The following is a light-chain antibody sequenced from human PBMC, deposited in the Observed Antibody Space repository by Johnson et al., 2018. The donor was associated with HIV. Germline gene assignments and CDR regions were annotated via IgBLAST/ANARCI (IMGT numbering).Light chain of an antibody. CDR2: KNN. CDR1: SSTIGNNY. V-gene: IGLV1-51*02. Sequence: QSVLTQPPSVSAAPGQKVTISCSGSSSTIGNNYVSWYQVLPGTAPKLLIYKNNNRPSGIPDRFSGSKSGTSATLAITGLQTGDEADYYCGTWDSSLSAGYVFGTGTKVTVL. J-gene: IGLJ1*01. CDR3: GTWDSSLSAGYV.